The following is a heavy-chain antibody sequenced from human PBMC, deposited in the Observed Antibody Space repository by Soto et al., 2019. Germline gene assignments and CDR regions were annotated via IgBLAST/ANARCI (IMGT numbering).Heavy chain of an antibody. V-gene: IGHV3-23*01. J-gene: IGHJ4*02. CDR1: GFTFSSYA. CDR2: ISGSGGTT. CDR3: ARYRGFSHYYDLLTSSHPLYYFDY. Sequence: EVQLLESGGGLVQPGGSLRLSCEASGFTFSSYAMSWVRQAPGKGLEWVSGISGSGGTTYYADSVKGRFTISRDNSKDSPYLKMNSLRAEDTAVYYSARYRGFSHYYDLLTSSHPLYYFDYSGQGTLVTVSS. D-gene: IGHD3-9*01.